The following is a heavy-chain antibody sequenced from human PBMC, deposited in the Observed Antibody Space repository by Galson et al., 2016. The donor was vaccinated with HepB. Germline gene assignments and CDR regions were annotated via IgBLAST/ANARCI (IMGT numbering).Heavy chain of an antibody. CDR2: IGYGDTDT. J-gene: IGHJ4*02. CDR1: GFRFSDYY. Sequence: SLRLSCAASGFRFSDYYMTWIRQPPGKGLEWISDIGYGDTDTRYADSVKGRFTISRDNANNSLYLQMNSLTVDDTAMYYYGRFPYGPIDYWGQGALVAVSS. V-gene: IGHV3-11*06. D-gene: IGHD3-10*01. CDR3: GRFPYGPIDY.